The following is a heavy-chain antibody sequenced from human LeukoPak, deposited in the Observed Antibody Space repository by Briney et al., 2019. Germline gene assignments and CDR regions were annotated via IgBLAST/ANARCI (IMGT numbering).Heavy chain of an antibody. D-gene: IGHD1-7*01. Sequence: SETLSLTCTVSGGSISSYYWSWIRQPPGKGLEWIGYIYYSGSTNYNPSLKSRVTISVDRSKNQFSLKLSSVTAADTAVYYCARLKTGTNHIGSQYFDYWGQGTLVTVSS. V-gene: IGHV4-59*12. J-gene: IGHJ4*02. CDR3: ARLKTGTNHIGSQYFDY. CDR2: IYYSGST. CDR1: GGSISSYY.